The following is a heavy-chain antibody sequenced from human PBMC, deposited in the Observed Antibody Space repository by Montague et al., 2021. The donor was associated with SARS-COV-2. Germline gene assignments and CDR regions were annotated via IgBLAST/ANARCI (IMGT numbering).Heavy chain of an antibody. J-gene: IGHJ6*03. CDR1: GGSFSGHY. D-gene: IGHD3-22*01. V-gene: IGHV4-34*01. CDR3: ARGRIEVSMIVVVLTGASYCMDV. Sequence: SETLSLTCAVYGGSFSGHYWSWIRQPPGKGLEWIGEINNSGSTNYNPSLKSQVTISVDTSKNQFSLKLRPVTAADTAVYYCARGRIEVSMIVVVLTGASYCMDVWGKGTTVTVSS. CDR2: INNSGST.